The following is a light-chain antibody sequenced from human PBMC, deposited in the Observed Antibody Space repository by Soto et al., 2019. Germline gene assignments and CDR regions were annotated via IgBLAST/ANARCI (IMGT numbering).Light chain of an antibody. J-gene: IGKJ2*01. CDR2: GAS. V-gene: IGKV3-20*01. CDR1: QSVSSSY. Sequence: EIVLTQSPGTLSLSPGERATLSCRASQSVSSSYLAWYQQKPGQAPRLLIYGASSIATGIPSRFSGSGSGTDFTLTISRLEPEDFAVYYCQQYGSSPYTFGQGTKLEIK. CDR3: QQYGSSPYT.